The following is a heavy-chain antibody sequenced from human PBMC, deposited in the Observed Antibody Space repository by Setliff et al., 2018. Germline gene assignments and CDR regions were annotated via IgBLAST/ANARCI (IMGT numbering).Heavy chain of an antibody. Sequence: ETLSLTCTVSGGSISSYYWSWIRQPAGKGLEWIGHIYIGGSANYNPSLKSRVTMSIDTSKNQFSLKLNSVTAADMAVYYCAREQWLDPPGYYYVDVWAKGTTVTVSS. D-gene: IGHD6-19*01. J-gene: IGHJ6*03. CDR3: AREQWLDPPGYYYVDV. CDR1: GGSISSYY. CDR2: IYIGGSA. V-gene: IGHV4-4*07.